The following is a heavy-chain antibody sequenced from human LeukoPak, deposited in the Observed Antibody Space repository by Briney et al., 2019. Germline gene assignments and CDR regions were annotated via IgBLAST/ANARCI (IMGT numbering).Heavy chain of an antibody. CDR2: ISGSGGST. CDR1: GFTFSSYA. V-gene: IGHV3-23*01. J-gene: IGHJ3*02. CDR3: AKGSAIVVVNDAFDT. D-gene: IGHD3-22*01. Sequence: GGSLRLSCAASGFTFSSYAMSWVRQAPGKGLEWVSAISGSGGSTYYADSVKGRFTISRDNSKNTLYLQMNSLRAEDTAVCYCAKGSAIVVVNDAFDTWGQGTMVTVSS.